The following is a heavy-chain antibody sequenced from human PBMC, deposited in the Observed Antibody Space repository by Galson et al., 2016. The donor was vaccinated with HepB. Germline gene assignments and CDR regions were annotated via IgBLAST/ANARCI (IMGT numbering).Heavy chain of an antibody. Sequence: QSGAEVKKPGEPLKISCKVSGSTFTSYWIGWVRQMPGKGPEWMGIIYPADSDRRYSPSFEGQVTISADRSISTAYLQWSSLKASDTAMYYCARRRDGHTLLDYWGQGTPVVVSS. D-gene: IGHD5-24*01. CDR1: GSTFTSYW. J-gene: IGHJ4*02. V-gene: IGHV5-51*01. CDR2: IYPADSDR. CDR3: ARRRDGHTLLDY.